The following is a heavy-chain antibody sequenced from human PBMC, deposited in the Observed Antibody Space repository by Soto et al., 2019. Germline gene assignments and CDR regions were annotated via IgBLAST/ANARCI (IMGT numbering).Heavy chain of an antibody. J-gene: IGHJ4*02. Sequence: ASVKVSCKASGYTFTSYAMHWVRQAPGQRLEWMGWINAGNGNTKYSQKFQGRVTITRDTSASTAYMELSSLRSEDTVVYYCARGIAVAGTLDYWGQGTLVTVSS. CDR2: INAGNGNT. D-gene: IGHD6-19*01. CDR3: ARGIAVAGTLDY. V-gene: IGHV1-3*01. CDR1: GYTFTSYA.